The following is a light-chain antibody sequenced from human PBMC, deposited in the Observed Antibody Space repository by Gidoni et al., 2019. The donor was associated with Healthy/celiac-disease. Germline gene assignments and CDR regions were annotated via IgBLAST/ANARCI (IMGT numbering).Light chain of an antibody. CDR3: QQYDNLPVT. Sequence: IQMTHSPSSLSASVGDRVTITCQASRDISNYLNWYQQKPGKAPKLLIYDASNLETGVPSRFSGSGSGTDFTFTISSLQPEDIATYYCQQYDNLPVTFGPGTKVDIK. J-gene: IGKJ3*01. CDR2: DAS. V-gene: IGKV1-33*01. CDR1: RDISNY.